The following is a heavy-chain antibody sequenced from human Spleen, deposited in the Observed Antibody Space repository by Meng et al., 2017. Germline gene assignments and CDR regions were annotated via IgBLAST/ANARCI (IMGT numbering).Heavy chain of an antibody. J-gene: IGHJ4*02. D-gene: IGHD5-24*01. CDR1: QYTLTKYF. CDR2: IDPSGDST. V-gene: IGHV1-46*01. Sequence: ASVKVSCKASQYTLTKYFVHWVRQAPGHGLEWMGIIDPSGDSTSYAQELQGRVTVTRDSSTSTVHLELTSLRSEDTAVYYCARDKRWLQPDYYFDYWGQGTLVTVSS. CDR3: ARDKRWLQPDYYFDY.